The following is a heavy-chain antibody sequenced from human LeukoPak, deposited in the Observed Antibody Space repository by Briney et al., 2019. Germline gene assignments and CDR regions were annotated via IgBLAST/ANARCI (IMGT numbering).Heavy chain of an antibody. J-gene: IGHJ6*02. CDR3: ARDPRADGSSGYYYGMDV. CDR2: IYYSGST. CDR1: GRSISSYY. Sequence: SETLSLTCTVSGRSISSYYWSWIRQPPGKGLEWIGYIYYSGSTNYNPSLKSRVTISVDTSKNQFSLKLSSVTAADTAVYYCARDPRADGSSGYYYGMDVWGQGTTVTVSS. V-gene: IGHV4-59*01. D-gene: IGHD6-6*01.